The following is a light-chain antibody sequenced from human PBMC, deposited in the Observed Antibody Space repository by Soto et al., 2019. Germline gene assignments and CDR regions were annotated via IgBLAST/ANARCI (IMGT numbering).Light chain of an antibody. V-gene: IGLV2-14*01. CDR2: DVS. CDR3: SSYTSSSTVV. CDR1: SSDVGGYKY. Sequence: QSALTQPASVSGSPGQSITISCTGTSSDVGGYKYVSWHQQHPGKAPKLMIYDVSNRPSGVSNRFSGSKSGNTASLTISGLQAEDEADYYCSSYTSSSTVVFGGGTKVTVL. J-gene: IGLJ2*01.